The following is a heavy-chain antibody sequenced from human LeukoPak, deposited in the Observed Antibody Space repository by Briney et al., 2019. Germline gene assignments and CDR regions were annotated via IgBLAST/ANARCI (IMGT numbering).Heavy chain of an antibody. D-gene: IGHD1-26*01. Sequence: GGSLRLSCAASGFTFSSYWMHWLRHATGKGLVWVSRINSDGSSTSYADSVKGRFTISRDNAKNTLYLQMNSLRAEDTAVYYCARAPSGSYYEPANWFDPWGQGTLVTVSS. V-gene: IGHV3-74*01. CDR1: GFTFSSYW. J-gene: IGHJ5*02. CDR2: INSDGSST. CDR3: ARAPSGSYYEPANWFDP.